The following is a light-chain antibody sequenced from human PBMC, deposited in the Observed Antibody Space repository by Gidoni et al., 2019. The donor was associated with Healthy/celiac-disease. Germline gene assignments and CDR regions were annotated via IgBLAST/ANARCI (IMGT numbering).Light chain of an antibody. J-gene: IGKJ3*01. CDR2: GAS. Sequence: EIVMPQSPATLPVSPGERAPLSCRASQSVSSNLAWYQQKPGQAPRLLIYGASTRATGIPARFSGSGSGTEFTLTISSLQSEDFAVYYCQQYNNWPLTFGPGTKVDIK. V-gene: IGKV3-15*01. CDR1: QSVSSN. CDR3: QQYNNWPLT.